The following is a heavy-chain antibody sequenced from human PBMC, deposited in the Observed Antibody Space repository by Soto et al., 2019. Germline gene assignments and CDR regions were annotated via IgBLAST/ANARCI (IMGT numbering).Heavy chain of an antibody. J-gene: IGHJ4*02. D-gene: IGHD3-3*01. Sequence: KTSETLSLTCTVSGGSISSGSYYWSWIRQHSGKGLEWIGYIDYSGNAYYNPSLKSRVTISVDTSKNQFSLRLTSVTAADTAVYFCARAPVGLDTISYFDYWGQGKLVTVSS. V-gene: IGHV4-31*03. CDR1: GGSISSGSYY. CDR2: IDYSGNA. CDR3: ARAPVGLDTISYFDY.